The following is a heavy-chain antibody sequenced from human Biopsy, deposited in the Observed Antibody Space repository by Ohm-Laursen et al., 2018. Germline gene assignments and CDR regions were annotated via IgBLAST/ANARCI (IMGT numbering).Heavy chain of an antibody. V-gene: IGHV3-9*01. D-gene: IGHD1-7*01. CDR2: IDWNSRNI. CDR3: VKDTNWNYVWDRPGATKGMNV. CDR1: GFSFDDFA. J-gene: IGHJ6*02. Sequence: SLRLSCTASGFSFDDFAMHWVRQSPGKGLEWVAGIDWNSRNINYGDSVKGRFSVSRDNAKNSLYLQMNSLRGEDTALYYCVKDTNWNYVWDRPGATKGMNVWGQGTTVTVSS.